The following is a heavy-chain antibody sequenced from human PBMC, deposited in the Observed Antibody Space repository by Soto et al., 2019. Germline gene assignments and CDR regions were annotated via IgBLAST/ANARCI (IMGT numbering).Heavy chain of an antibody. J-gene: IGHJ2*01. V-gene: IGHV3-23*01. Sequence: EVQLLESGGGLVQPGGSLRLSCAASGFTFSSYAMNWVRQAPGKGLEWVSAISGSGDSTYYADSVKGRFTISRDNSKNTLYLQMNSLRAEDTAVYYCARRNSGWYFDLRGRGTLVTVSS. CDR1: GFTFSSYA. CDR2: ISGSGDST. CDR3: ARRNSGWYFDL. D-gene: IGHD4-4*01.